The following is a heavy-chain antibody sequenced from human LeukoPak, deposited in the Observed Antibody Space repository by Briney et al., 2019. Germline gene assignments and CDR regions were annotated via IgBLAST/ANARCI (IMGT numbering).Heavy chain of an antibody. D-gene: IGHD4-17*01. V-gene: IGHV1-46*01. CDR2: INPSGGST. CDR1: GYSFTSHY. CDR3: ARRLRSNWFDP. J-gene: IGHJ5*02. Sequence: ASVKVSCKASGYSFTSHYMHWVRQAPGQGLEWMGIINPSGGSTSYAQKFQGRVTMTRDTSTSTVYMELSSLRSEDTAVYYCARRLRSNWFDPWGQGTLVTVSS.